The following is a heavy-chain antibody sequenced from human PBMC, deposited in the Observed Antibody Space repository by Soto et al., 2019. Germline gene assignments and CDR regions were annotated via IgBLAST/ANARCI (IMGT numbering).Heavy chain of an antibody. J-gene: IGHJ5*02. CDR1: GGSISSGGYY. CDR3: ARGVLSPGNWFDP. CDR2: IYYSGST. D-gene: IGHD3-3*01. Sequence: PSETLSLTCTVSGGSISSGGYYWSWIRQHPGKGLEWIGYIYYSGSTYYNPSLKSRVTISVDTSKNQFSLKLSSVTAAGTAVYYCARGVLSPGNWFDPWGQGTLVTVSS. V-gene: IGHV4-31*03.